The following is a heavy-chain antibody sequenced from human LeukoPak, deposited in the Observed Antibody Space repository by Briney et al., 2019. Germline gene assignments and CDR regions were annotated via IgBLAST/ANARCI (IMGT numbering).Heavy chain of an antibody. V-gene: IGHV4-59*12. CDR2: IYYSGST. Sequence: PSETLSLTCTVSGVSISSYYWSWIRQPPGKGLEWIGYIYYSGSTNYNPSLKSRVTISVDRSKNQFSLKLSSVTAADTAVYYCASRLGAARPFDYWGQGTLVTVSS. CDR3: ASRLGAARPFDY. J-gene: IGHJ4*02. CDR1: GVSISSYY. D-gene: IGHD6-6*01.